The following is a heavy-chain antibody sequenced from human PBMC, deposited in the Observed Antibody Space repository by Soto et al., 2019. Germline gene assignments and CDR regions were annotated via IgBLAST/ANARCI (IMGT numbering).Heavy chain of an antibody. CDR3: ARGTLGEGSSWWKNYYGMDV. CDR2: INPNSGGT. CDR1: GYTFTGYY. J-gene: IGHJ6*02. V-gene: IGHV1-2*04. D-gene: IGHD6-13*01. Sequence: GASVKVSCKASGYTFTGYYMHWVRQAPGQGLEWMGWINPNSGGTNYAQKFQGWVTMTRDTSISTAYMELSRLRSDDTAVYYCARGTLGEGSSWWKNYYGMDVWGQGTTVTVSS.